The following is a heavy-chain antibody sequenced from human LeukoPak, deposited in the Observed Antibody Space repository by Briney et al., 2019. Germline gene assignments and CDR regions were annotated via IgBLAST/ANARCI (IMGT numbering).Heavy chain of an antibody. V-gene: IGHV3-23*01. Sequence: PGGTQRLSCAASGFTFSSYAMTWVRQAPGKGLEWVSVISGSGTNRDYADSVKGRFTISRDNSKNTLYLQMNSLRAEDMAVYYCAKTLTPVVAAAYFDYWGQGTLVTVSS. CDR3: AKTLTPVVAAAYFDY. CDR2: ISGSGTNR. CDR1: GFTFSSYA. D-gene: IGHD2-15*01. J-gene: IGHJ4*02.